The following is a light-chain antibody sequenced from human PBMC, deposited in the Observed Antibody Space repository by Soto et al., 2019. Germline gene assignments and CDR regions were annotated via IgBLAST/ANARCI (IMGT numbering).Light chain of an antibody. J-gene: IGKJ1*01. V-gene: IGKV3-15*01. CDR2: GAS. CDR3: QQYNNWWT. CDR1: QSVSSN. Sequence: EIVMTQSPATLSVSPGERATLSSRASQSVSSNLAWYQQKPGQAPRLRIYGASTRATVIPARFSGSGSGTEFTLTISSLQSEDFAVYYCQQYNNWWTFGQGTKVEIK.